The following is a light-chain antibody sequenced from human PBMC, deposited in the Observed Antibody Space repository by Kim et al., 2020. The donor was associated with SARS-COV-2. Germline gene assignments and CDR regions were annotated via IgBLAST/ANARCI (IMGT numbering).Light chain of an antibody. Sequence: EIVLTQSPATLSLSPGERATLSCRASQSVSSYLAWYQQKPGQAPRLLIYDASNRATGIPARLSGSGSGTDFTLTISSLEPEDFAVYYCQQRSNWPPGLTFGGGTKVDIK. V-gene: IGKV3-11*01. CDR3: QQRSNWPPGLT. CDR1: QSVSSY. CDR2: DAS. J-gene: IGKJ4*01.